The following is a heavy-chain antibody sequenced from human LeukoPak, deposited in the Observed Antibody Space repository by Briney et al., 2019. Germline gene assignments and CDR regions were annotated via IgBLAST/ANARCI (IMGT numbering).Heavy chain of an antibody. Sequence: GGSLRLSCAASGFSFSSYSMNWVRQAPGKEPEWISYISITGETIYYADSVTGRFTISRDDVQRSIYLEMSSLRDDDTAVYYCARSAPGFDYWGRGTLVNVSS. CDR3: ARSAPGFDY. CDR2: ISITGETI. V-gene: IGHV3-48*02. CDR1: GFSFSSYS. J-gene: IGHJ4*02.